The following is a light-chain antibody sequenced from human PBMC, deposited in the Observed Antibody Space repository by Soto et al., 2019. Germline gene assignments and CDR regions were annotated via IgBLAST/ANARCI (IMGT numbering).Light chain of an antibody. CDR3: AAWDDSLNVVI. Sequence: QSALPQPPSASGTPGQRVTISCSGSSSNIGSNTVNWYQELPGTAPKLLIYSDNQRPSGVPDRFSGSKSGTSASLAISGLQSEDEAEYYCAAWDDSLNVVIFAGGTKVTVL. J-gene: IGLJ2*01. V-gene: IGLV1-44*01. CDR1: SSNIGSNT. CDR2: SDN.